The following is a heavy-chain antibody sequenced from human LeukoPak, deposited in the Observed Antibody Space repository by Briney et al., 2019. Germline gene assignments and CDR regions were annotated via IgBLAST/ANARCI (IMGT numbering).Heavy chain of an antibody. CDR2: IYYSGST. J-gene: IGHJ5*02. V-gene: IGHV4-39*01. CDR1: GGSISSSNSF. Sequence: PSETLSLTCTVSGGSISSSNSFWGWIRQPPGKGLEWLGNIYYSGSTNYNPSLSSRVTISVETSQNQFSLKLSSVTAADTAAYYCARHKKSIVDSDMGPWGQGTLVTVSS. D-gene: IGHD5-18*01. CDR3: ARHKKSIVDSDMGP.